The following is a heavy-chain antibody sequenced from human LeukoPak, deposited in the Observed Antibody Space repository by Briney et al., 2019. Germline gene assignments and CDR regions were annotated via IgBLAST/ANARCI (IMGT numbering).Heavy chain of an antibody. CDR1: GFTFSSYA. Sequence: GGSLRLSCAASGFTFSSYAMSWVRQAPGKGLEWVSAISGSGGSTYYPDSVRGRFTISRDNSKNTLYLQMNSLRAEDTAVYYCAKEGSSWCYFDYWGQGTLVTVSS. J-gene: IGHJ4*02. V-gene: IGHV3-23*01. CDR3: AKEGSSWCYFDY. CDR2: ISGSGGST. D-gene: IGHD6-13*01.